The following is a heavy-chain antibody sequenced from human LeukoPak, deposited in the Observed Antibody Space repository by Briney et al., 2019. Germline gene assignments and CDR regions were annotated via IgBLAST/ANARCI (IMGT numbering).Heavy chain of an antibody. CDR3: ARDPDSFGVFDY. J-gene: IGHJ4*02. V-gene: IGHV3-30*04. D-gene: IGHD3-10*01. Sequence: GGSLRLSCIASGFTFTSYAMHWVRQAPGKGLEWVAVISYDASNKYYADSVKGRFTISRDNSKNTLYLQMNSLRAEDTAVYYCARDPDSFGVFDYWGQGTLVTVSS. CDR1: GFTFTSYA. CDR2: ISYDASNK.